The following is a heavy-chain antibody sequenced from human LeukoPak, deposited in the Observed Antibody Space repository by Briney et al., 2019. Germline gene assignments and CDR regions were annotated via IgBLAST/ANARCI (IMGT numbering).Heavy chain of an antibody. CDR1: GGTFSSYA. J-gene: IGHJ6*02. Sequence: ASVKVSCKASGGTFSSYAISWVRQAPGQGLEWMGGIIPILGIANYAQKFQGGVTITADKSTSTAYMELSSLRSEDTAVYYCASHPTDYYGSGSYRYGMDVWGQKATVTVS. V-gene: IGHV1-69*10. CDR2: IIPILGIA. D-gene: IGHD3-10*01. CDR3: ASHPTDYYGSGSYRYGMDV.